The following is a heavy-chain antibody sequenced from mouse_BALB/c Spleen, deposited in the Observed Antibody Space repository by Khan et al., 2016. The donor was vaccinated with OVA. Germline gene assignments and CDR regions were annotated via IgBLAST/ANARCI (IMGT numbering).Heavy chain of an antibody. CDR1: GYSITSGYG. CDR2: ISYSGST. J-gene: IGHJ2*01. V-gene: IGHV3-2*02. CDR3: ARTARIKY. D-gene: IGHD1-2*01. Sequence: QLEESGPGLVKPSQSLSLTCTVTGYSITSGYGWNGIRQFPGNKLEWMGYISYSGSTNYNPSLKSRISITRDTSKNQFFLKLNPVTTKDTATYYCARTARIKYWGQGTTLTVSS.